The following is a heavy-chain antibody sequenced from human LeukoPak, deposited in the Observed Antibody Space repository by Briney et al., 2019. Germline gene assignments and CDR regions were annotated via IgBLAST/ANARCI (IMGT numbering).Heavy chain of an antibody. CDR2: VYYSGST. CDR3: VRHLMTIFGVVIKPGPFDP. CDR1: GGSINNYF. V-gene: IGHV4-59*08. J-gene: IGHJ5*02. D-gene: IGHD3-3*01. Sequence: SETLSLTCTVSGGSINNYFWSWIRQPPGKGLEWLGYVYYSGSTRYSPSLKSRVTISLDTSRNQFSLKLSSVTAADTAVYFCVRHLMTIFGVVIKPGPFDPWGPGTQVTVSS.